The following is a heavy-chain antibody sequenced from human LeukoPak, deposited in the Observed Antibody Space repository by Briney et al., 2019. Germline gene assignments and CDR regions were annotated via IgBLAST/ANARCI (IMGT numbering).Heavy chain of an antibody. CDR3: AKRSPPY. CDR2: IYISGIT. V-gene: IGHV3-66*04. J-gene: IGHJ4*02. CDR1: GFSITTND. Sequence: GGSLRLSCTASGFSITTNDMNWVRQALGKGPEWVALIYISGITKYADSVQGRFTISRDNSKSTLYLQMNSLRAEDTAVYYCAKRSPPYWGQGTLVTVSS.